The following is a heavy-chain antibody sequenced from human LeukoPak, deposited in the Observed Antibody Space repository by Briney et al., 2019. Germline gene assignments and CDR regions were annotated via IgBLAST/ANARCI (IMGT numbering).Heavy chain of an antibody. CDR3: ARVAEAAAFDS. D-gene: IGHD6-13*01. CDR2: ISRNSRYI. V-gene: IGHV3-21*06. CDR1: GFTFSSHG. J-gene: IGHJ4*02. Sequence: GGSLRLSCAASGFTFSSHGMHWLRQAPGKGLEWVSSISRNSRYIYYADSMRGRFTISRDNAKNSLYLQMNSLKPEDTAVYYCARVAEAAAFDSWGQGTLVTVSS.